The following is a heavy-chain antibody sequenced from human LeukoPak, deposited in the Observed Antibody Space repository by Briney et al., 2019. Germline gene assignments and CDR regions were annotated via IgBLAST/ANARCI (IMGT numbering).Heavy chain of an antibody. CDR1: GFTFTSSA. V-gene: IGHV1-58*01. CDR2: IVVGSGNT. Sequence: SVKVSCKASGFTFTSSAVQWVRQARGQRLGWIGWIVVGSGNTNYAQKFQERVTITRDMSTSTAYMELSSLRSEDTAVYYCTAGYLPAANYYYYYYMDVWGKGTTVTVSS. CDR3: TAGYLPAANYYYYYYMDV. D-gene: IGHD2-2*01. J-gene: IGHJ6*03.